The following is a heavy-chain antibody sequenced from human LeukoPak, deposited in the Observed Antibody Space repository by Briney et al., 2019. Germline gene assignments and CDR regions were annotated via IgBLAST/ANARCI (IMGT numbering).Heavy chain of an antibody. Sequence: TTSETLSLTCTVSGGSISTYYWSWIRQPAGKGLEWIGRISTSGSTNYNPSLKSRITMSLDTSKNQFSLKLNSVTAADTAVYYCARGRGDWYFFDYWGQGPLVTVSS. V-gene: IGHV4-4*07. J-gene: IGHJ4*02. CDR3: ARGRGDWYFFDY. D-gene: IGHD3-16*01. CDR1: GGSISTYY. CDR2: ISTSGST.